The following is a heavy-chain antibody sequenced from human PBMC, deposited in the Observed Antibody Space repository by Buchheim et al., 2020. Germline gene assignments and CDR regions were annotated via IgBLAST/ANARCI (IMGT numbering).Heavy chain of an antibody. CDR1: GFTFSDYY. Sequence: QVQLVESGGGLVKPGGSLRLSCAASGFTFSDYYMSWIRQAPGKGLEWVSYISSSSSYTNYADSVKGRFTISRDNAKNSLYLQMNSLRAEDTAVYYCAREGCSSTSCYTPYEFWSGRKPVDYWGQGTL. CDR2: ISSSSSYT. D-gene: IGHD2-2*02. J-gene: IGHJ4*02. CDR3: AREGCSSTSCYTPYEFWSGRKPVDY. V-gene: IGHV3-11*05.